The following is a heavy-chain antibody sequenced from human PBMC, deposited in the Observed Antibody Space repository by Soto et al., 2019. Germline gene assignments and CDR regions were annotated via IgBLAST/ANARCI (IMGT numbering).Heavy chain of an antibody. Sequence: ETLSLTCTVSGGSISSSSYYWGWIRQPPGKGLEWIGSIYYSGSTYYNPSLKSRVTISVDTSKNQFSLKLSSVTAADTAVYYCAGQLVDIVAIDYWGQGTLVTVSS. CDR1: GGSISSSSYY. CDR2: IYYSGST. D-gene: IGHD5-12*01. V-gene: IGHV4-39*01. CDR3: AGQLVDIVAIDY. J-gene: IGHJ4*02.